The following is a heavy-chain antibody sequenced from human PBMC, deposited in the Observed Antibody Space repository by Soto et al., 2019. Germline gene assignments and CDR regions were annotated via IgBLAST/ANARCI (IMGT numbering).Heavy chain of an antibody. CDR2: ISFDGHDQ. CDR1: GFPFSNYG. CDR3: ASQQWLAPF. J-gene: IGHJ4*02. V-gene: IGHV3-30*03. D-gene: IGHD6-19*01. Sequence: QVQLVESGGGVVEPGRSLRLSCAASGFPFSNYGMHWVRQAPGKGLEWMAVISFDGHDQDYADSVKGRFTISRDNSKSTRYLQMNSLRAEDTAVYCCASQQWLAPFWGQGTLVTVSS.